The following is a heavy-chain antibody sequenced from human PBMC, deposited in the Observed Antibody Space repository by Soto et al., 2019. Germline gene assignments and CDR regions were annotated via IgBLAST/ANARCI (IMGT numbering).Heavy chain of an antibody. CDR1: GDISPRSG. Sequence: QVQLVQSGPEVKKPGALVKVSCKASGDISPRSGISWVRQAPGQGLEWMGWINSYNGVTNYAQSLLGRVTLTTDSSTSTAYMEVRSLRFDDTDVCYCAGDHGGYGTFGQWGQGTLVTVSS. J-gene: IGHJ4*02. V-gene: IGHV1-18*01. CDR3: AGDHGGYGTFGQ. CDR2: INSYNGVT. D-gene: IGHD5-12*01.